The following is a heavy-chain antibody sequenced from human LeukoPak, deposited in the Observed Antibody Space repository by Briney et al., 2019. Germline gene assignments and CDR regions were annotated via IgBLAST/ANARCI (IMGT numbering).Heavy chain of an antibody. D-gene: IGHD3-22*01. V-gene: IGHV3-30*02. Sequence: GGSLRLSCAASGLTFNTYGMHWVRQAPGKGLEWVAFTRHDGSNDYYTDSVKGRFTISRDNSKNTLYLQMNSLRAEDTAVYYCARSYYYDSSGTPDYWGQGTLVTVSS. CDR2: TRHDGSND. CDR1: GLTFNTYG. J-gene: IGHJ4*02. CDR3: ARSYYYDSSGTPDY.